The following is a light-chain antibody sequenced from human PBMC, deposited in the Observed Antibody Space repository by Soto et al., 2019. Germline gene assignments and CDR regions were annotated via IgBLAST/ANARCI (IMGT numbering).Light chain of an antibody. V-gene: IGLV2-23*03. Sequence: QSVLTQPASVSGSPGQSITISCTGTSSDVGSYNLVSWYQQHPGKAPKLMIYEGSKRPSGVSNRFSGSKSGNTASLTISRLQAEDEADYYCCSYAGSSTFVWIFGGGTKLTVL. CDR3: CSYAGSSTFVWI. J-gene: IGLJ2*01. CDR2: EGS. CDR1: SSDVGSYNL.